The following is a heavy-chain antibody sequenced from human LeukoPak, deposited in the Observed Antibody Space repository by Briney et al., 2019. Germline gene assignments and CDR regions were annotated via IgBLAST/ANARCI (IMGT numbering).Heavy chain of an antibody. D-gene: IGHD3-3*01. Sequence: ASVKVSCKASGYTFTSYGISWVRQAPGQGLEWMGWISAYNGNTNYAQKLQGRVTMTTDTSTSTAYMELRSLRSDDTAVYYCARDKDFWSGYRPDFDYWGQGTLVTVSS. CDR1: GYTFTSYG. J-gene: IGHJ4*02. CDR2: ISAYNGNT. V-gene: IGHV1-18*01. CDR3: ARDKDFWSGYRPDFDY.